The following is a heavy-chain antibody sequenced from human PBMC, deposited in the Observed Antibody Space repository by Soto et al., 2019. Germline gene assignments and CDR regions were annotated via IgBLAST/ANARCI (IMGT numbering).Heavy chain of an antibody. J-gene: IGHJ4*02. Sequence: GSLRLSCAASGFSFDSYAIHWVRQAPGKGLEWMAVISFDGNNKYYADSVKGRFTISRDNSKNTLSLQMNSLRTEDTAVYYCARALGFYGANYIDYWGQGTLVTVSS. V-gene: IGHV3-30-3*01. D-gene: IGHD3-10*01. CDR1: GFSFDSYA. CDR2: ISFDGNNK. CDR3: ARALGFYGANYIDY.